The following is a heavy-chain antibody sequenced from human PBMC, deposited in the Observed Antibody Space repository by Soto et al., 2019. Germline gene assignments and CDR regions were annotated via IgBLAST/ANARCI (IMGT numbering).Heavy chain of an antibody. CDR2: IVVGSGNT. D-gene: IGHD4-17*01. V-gene: IGHV1-58*01. CDR3: AAAFPVYGDYAPYYYGMDV. J-gene: IGHJ6*02. Sequence: SVKVSCKASGFTFTSSAVQWVRQARGQRLEWIGWIVVGSGNTNYAQKFQERVTITRDMSTSTAYMELSSLRSEDTAVYYCAAAFPVYGDYAPYYYGMDVWGQGTTVTVSS. CDR1: GFTFTSSA.